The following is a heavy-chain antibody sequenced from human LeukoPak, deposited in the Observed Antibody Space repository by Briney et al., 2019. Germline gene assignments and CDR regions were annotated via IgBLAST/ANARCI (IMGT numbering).Heavy chain of an antibody. CDR3: AKDRTYYDFWSGRKNNWFDP. V-gene: IGHV3-21*04. J-gene: IGHJ5*02. Sequence: GGSLRLSCAASGFIFSTYGMNWVRQAPGKGLEWVSSISRSGTSIYHADSVKGRFTISRDNAKNSLYLQMNSLRAEDTAVYYCAKDRTYYDFWSGRKNNWFDPWGQGTLVTVSS. D-gene: IGHD3-3*01. CDR1: GFIFSTYG. CDR2: ISRSGTSI.